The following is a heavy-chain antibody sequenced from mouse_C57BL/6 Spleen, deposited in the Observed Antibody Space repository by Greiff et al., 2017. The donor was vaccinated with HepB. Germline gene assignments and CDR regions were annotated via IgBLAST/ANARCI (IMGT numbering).Heavy chain of an antibody. J-gene: IGHJ1*03. CDR1: GYTFTSYW. Sequence: VHLVESGAELVKPGASVKLSCKASGYTFTSYWMHWVKQRPGQGLEWIGMIHPNSGSTNYNEKFKSKATLTVDKSSSTAYMQLSSLTSEDSAVYYCARIRSSYWYFDVWGTGTTVTVSS. CDR2: IHPNSGST. V-gene: IGHV1-64*01. CDR3: ARIRSSYWYFDV. D-gene: IGHD1-1*01.